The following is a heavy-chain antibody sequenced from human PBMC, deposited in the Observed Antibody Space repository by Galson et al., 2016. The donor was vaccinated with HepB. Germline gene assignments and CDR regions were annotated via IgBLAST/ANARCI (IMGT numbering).Heavy chain of an antibody. Sequence: SLRLSCAASGFTFSGYAMHWVRQAPGKGLEWVAVISYDGSNKYYADSVKGRFTISRDNSKNTLFLQMNSLRPDDTAVYYCARAERWGAAGGSFQLDCWGQGTLVTVSS. CDR2: ISYDGSNK. J-gene: IGHJ4*02. CDR3: ARAERWGAAGGSFQLDC. V-gene: IGHV3-30*03. D-gene: IGHD6-13*01. CDR1: GFTFSGYA.